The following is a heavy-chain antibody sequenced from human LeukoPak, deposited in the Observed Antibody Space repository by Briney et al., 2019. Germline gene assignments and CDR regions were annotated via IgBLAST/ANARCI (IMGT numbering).Heavy chain of an antibody. CDR2: IYYSGST. J-gene: IGHJ4*02. V-gene: IGHV4-39*07. Sequence: PSETLSLTCTVSGGSISSSSYYWGWIRQPPGKGLEWIGYIYYSGSTYYNPSLRSRVTISVDTSKNQFSLKVNSVTTADTAVYYCAREGRGQQLTPIDYWGPGALVTVSS. CDR3: AREGRGQQLTPIDY. CDR1: GGSISSSSYY. D-gene: IGHD6-13*01.